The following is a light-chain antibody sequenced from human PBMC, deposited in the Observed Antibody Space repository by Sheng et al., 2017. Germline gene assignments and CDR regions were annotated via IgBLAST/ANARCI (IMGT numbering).Light chain of an antibody. J-gene: IGKJ2*01. Sequence: AIQLTQSPSSLSASVGDRVTITCRASQGIRQELAWYQQKPGKVPELLIYATSNLQTGVPSRFSGSGSGTDFTLIISNLQPEDFATYYCLQDYSYPYTFAQGTKLELK. CDR2: ATS. V-gene: IGKV1-6*01. CDR3: LQDYSYPYT. CDR1: QGIRQE.